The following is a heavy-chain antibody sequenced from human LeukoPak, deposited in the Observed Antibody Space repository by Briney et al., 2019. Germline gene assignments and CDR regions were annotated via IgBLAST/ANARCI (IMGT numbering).Heavy chain of an antibody. CDR3: ARGLWSGYYYYYYMDV. V-gene: IGHV4-59*01. J-gene: IGHJ6*03. D-gene: IGHD3-3*01. Sequence: SETLSLTCTVSGGSIYSYYWSWIRQPPGKGLEWIGYIYYSGSTNYNPSLKSRVTISVDTSKNQFSLKLSSVTAADTAVYYCARGLWSGYYYYYYMDVWGKGTTVTVSS. CDR2: IYYSGST. CDR1: GGSIYSYY.